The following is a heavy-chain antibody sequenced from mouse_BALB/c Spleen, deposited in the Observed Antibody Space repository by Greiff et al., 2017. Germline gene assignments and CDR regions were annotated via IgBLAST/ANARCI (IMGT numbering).Heavy chain of an antibody. CDR3: ARSRYGNYGAY. D-gene: IGHD2-10*02. V-gene: IGHV3-2*02. CDR1: GYSITSDYA. CDR2: ISYSGST. Sequence: DVKLQESGPGLVKPSQSLSLTCTVTGYSITSDYAWNWIRQFPGNKLEWMGYISYSGSTSYNPSLKSRISITRDTSKNQFFLQLNSVTTEDTATYYCARSRYGNYGAYWGQGTLVTVSA. J-gene: IGHJ3*01.